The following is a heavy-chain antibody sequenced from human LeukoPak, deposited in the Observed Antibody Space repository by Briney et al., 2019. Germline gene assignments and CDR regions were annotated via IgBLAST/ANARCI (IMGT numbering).Heavy chain of an antibody. CDR1: GFTFSSYW. Sequence: PGGSLRLSCGASGFTFSSYWIHWVRQAPGKGLVWVSRIDGDGSSTTYADSVKGRFTISRDNAKNTLYLQMTSLRVEDTAVYYCVRDYYGSGKTRWFDPWGQGTLVTVSS. CDR3: VRDYYGSGKTRWFDP. D-gene: IGHD3-10*01. V-gene: IGHV3-74*01. CDR2: IDGDGSST. J-gene: IGHJ5*02.